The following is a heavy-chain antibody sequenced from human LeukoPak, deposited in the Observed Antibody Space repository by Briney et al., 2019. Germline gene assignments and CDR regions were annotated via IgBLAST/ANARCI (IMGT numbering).Heavy chain of an antibody. Sequence: PGGSLRLSCAASGFTFSIYSMNWVRQAPGKGLEWVSSISSSSSYKHYADSVKGRPTISRDNAKNSLSLQMNSQRAEDTAVYYCARIPSGSYYGGDYWGQGTLVTVSS. D-gene: IGHD1-26*01. V-gene: IGHV3-21*01. CDR1: GFTFSIYS. J-gene: IGHJ4*02. CDR3: ARIPSGSYYGGDY. CDR2: ISSSSSYK.